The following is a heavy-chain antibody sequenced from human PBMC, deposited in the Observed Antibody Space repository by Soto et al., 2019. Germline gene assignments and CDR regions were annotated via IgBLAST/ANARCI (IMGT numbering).Heavy chain of an antibody. D-gene: IGHD3-9*01. J-gene: IGHJ4*02. V-gene: IGHV4-59*01. CDR3: ARGGSYDILTGYYNAAVFDY. CDR2: IYYSGST. CDR1: GGSISSYY. Sequence: SETLSLTCTVSGGSISSYYWSWIRQPPGKGLEWIGYIYYSGSTNYNPSLKSRVTISVDTSKNQFSLKLSSVTAADTAVYYCARGGSYDILTGYYNAAVFDYWGQGTLVTVSS.